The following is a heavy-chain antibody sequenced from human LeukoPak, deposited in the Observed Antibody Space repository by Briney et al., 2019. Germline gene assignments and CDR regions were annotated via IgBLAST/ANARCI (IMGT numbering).Heavy chain of an antibody. Sequence: GGSLRLSCAASGFIFNDYAMHWVRHAPGRGLEWVCPISGDGDSTYYIGSVKGRFTISRDNSKNSLFLQMNSLRTEDTALYYCANDILLSAAGTREDYWGQGTLVTVSS. J-gene: IGHJ4*02. CDR2: ISGDGDST. V-gene: IGHV3-43*02. D-gene: IGHD3-9*01. CDR3: ANDILLSAAGTREDY. CDR1: GFIFNDYA.